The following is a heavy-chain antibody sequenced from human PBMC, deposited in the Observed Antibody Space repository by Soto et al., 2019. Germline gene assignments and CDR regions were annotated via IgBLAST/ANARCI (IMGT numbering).Heavy chain of an antibody. D-gene: IGHD2-8*01. V-gene: IGHV4-59*08. CDR3: ARLRTGLMVYAHYYYYMDV. J-gene: IGHJ6*03. Sequence: SETLSLTCTVSGGSISSYYWSWIRQPPGKGLEWIGYIYYSGSTNYNPSLKSRVTISVDTSKNQFSLKLSSVTAADTAVYYCARLRTGLMVYAHYYYYMDVWGKGTTVTVSS. CDR1: GGSISSYY. CDR2: IYYSGST.